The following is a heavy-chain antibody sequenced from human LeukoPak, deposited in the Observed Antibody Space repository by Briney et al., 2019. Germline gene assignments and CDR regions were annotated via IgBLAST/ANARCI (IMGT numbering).Heavy chain of an antibody. J-gene: IGHJ5*01. CDR2: LNPNSGST. D-gene: IGHD3-10*01. V-gene: IGHV1-2*02. CDR3: ARMSGSGSFFGLKGFHS. Sequence: GASVKVSCKASGYTFTGHYIHWVRQAPGQGLEWMGWLNPNSGSTGHAQKFQGRVTMIRDTSISTATLELSSLRTDDTAVYYCARMSGSGSFFGLKGFHSWCEGTLVSLSS. CDR1: GYTFTGHY.